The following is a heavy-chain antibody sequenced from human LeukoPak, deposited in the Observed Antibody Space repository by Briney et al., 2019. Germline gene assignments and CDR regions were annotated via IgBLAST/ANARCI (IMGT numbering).Heavy chain of an antibody. CDR1: GFPFKNTY. CDR2: IYASGKI. D-gene: IGHD5-24*01. Sequence: PGGARDLSFGAPGFPFKNTYMSGGRQGPGKGLEGASLIYASGKIYYTNTVKGGFTISRDNSKNTLFLQMNSLRAEDTAIYYCARTFRSGDGYKVGYFDYWGQGTLVTVSS. CDR3: ARTFRSGDGYKVGYFDY. J-gene: IGHJ4*02. V-gene: IGHV3-53*01.